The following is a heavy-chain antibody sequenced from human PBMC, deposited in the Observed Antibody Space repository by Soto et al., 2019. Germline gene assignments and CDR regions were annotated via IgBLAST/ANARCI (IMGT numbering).Heavy chain of an antibody. V-gene: IGHV3-48*01. CDR3: AREVPYRLDCPFDVFDI. Sequence: PGGSLRLSCAASGFTFSSYSMNWVRQAPGKGLEWVSYISSSSSTIYYADSVKGRFTISRDNAKNSLYRQMNSVRAEDPAVYYCAREVPYRLDCPFDVFDIWGQGTMVPVSS. CDR1: GFTFSSYS. J-gene: IGHJ3*02. D-gene: IGHD2-21*02. CDR2: ISSSSSTI.